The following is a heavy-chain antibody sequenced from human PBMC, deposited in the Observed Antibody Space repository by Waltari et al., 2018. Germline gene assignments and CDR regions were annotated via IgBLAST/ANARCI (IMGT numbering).Heavy chain of an antibody. Sequence: QEQLVESGGGVVQPGGSLRLSCAASGFTLSNRDMNWVRQAPGKGREWVAVIRYDGSIKKYGDSVKGRFTISKDNSKNTLDLQMNSLRVEDTAVYYCARDRSSDFYYGMDVWGQGTTVTVSS. CDR2: IRYDGSIK. J-gene: IGHJ6*02. V-gene: IGHV3-33*01. D-gene: IGHD3-10*01. CDR3: ARDRSSDFYYGMDV. CDR1: GFTLSNRD.